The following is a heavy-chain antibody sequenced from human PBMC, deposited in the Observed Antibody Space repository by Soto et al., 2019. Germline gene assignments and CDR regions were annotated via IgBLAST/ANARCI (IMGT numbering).Heavy chain of an antibody. CDR1: GASISSFN. V-gene: IGHV4-4*07. CDR2: LNIAGTI. CDR3: ARDRGEYTSSWFWYFSH. D-gene: IGHD6-13*01. J-gene: IGHJ2*01. Sequence: SETLSLTCSVSGASISSFNWNWVRQPAGKGPEWVGRLNIAGTINYNPSLKSRITMSMDTSKNQISLHLRSATAADTAVYYCARDRGEYTSSWFWYFSHWGHGTLVTVS.